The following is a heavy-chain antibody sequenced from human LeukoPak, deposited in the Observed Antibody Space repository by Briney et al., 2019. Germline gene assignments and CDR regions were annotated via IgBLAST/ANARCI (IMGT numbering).Heavy chain of an antibody. CDR3: AEIGMGNYYYGMDV. CDR2: IIPIFGTA. J-gene: IGHJ6*02. D-gene: IGHD2-21*01. V-gene: IGHV1-69*13. CDR1: GGTFSSYA. Sequence: SVEVSCKASGGTFSSYAISWVRQAPGQGLEWMGGIIPIFGTANYAQKFQGRVTITADESTSTAYMELSSPRSEDTAVYYCAEIGMGNYYYGMDVWGQGTTVTVSS.